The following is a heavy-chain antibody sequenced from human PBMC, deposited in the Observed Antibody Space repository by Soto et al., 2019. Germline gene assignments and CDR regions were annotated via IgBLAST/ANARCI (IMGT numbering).Heavy chain of an antibody. CDR1: GASVSSGGYY. Sequence: PSEILSLACTVSGASVSSGGYYWGWIRQPPGEGLEWIGGLSYSGSSYYNPSLKSRITISVDTSKNQFSLRVTSVTATDTAVYYCVRQDYFETSTGGQGPLVTVSS. CDR3: VRQDYFETST. V-gene: IGHV4-39*01. CDR2: LSYSGSS. D-gene: IGHD3-9*01. J-gene: IGHJ4*02.